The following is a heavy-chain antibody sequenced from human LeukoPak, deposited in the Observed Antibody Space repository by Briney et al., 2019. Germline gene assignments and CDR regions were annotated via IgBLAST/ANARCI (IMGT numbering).Heavy chain of an antibody. V-gene: IGHV4-59*01. Sequence: PSETLSLTCTVSGGSISSYYWSWIRQPPGKGLEWIGYIYYSGSTNYNPSLKSRVTISVDTSKNQFSLKLSSVTAADTAVYYCARVYHNQYSSGWYGAYYFDYWGQGTLSPSPQ. D-gene: IGHD6-19*01. CDR3: ARVYHNQYSSGWYGAYYFDY. CDR2: IYYSGST. CDR1: GGSISSYY. J-gene: IGHJ4*02.